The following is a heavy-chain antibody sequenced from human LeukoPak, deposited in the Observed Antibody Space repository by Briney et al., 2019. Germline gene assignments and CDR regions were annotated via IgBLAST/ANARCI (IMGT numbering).Heavy chain of an antibody. J-gene: IGHJ6*02. Sequence: SETLSLTCTVSGGSISSGGYYWSWIRQHPGKGLEWIGYIYYSGSTYYNPSLKSRVTISVDTSKNQFSLKLSSVTAADTAVYYCARGPGLGVPAVILDYYGLDVWGQGTTVTVSS. CDR2: IYYSGST. CDR1: GGSISSGGYY. V-gene: IGHV4-31*03. CDR3: ARGPGLGVPAVILDYYGLDV. D-gene: IGHD2-2*01.